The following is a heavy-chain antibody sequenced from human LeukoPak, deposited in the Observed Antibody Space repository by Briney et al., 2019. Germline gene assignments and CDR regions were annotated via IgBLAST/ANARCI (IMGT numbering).Heavy chain of an antibody. D-gene: IGHD6-13*01. CDR1: AFTRSSLS. V-gene: IGHV3-23*01. CDR2: IVTGGDS. Sequence: SGGSLRLSCAAAAFTRSSLSMSWVRQAPETVLEWVSAIVTGGDSFYAASVKGRFTISRDISKNTLLLHVSGLRAEDTAVYYCAKRAAGSKNFDFWGQGTLVTVSS. J-gene: IGHJ4*02. CDR3: AKRAAGSKNFDF.